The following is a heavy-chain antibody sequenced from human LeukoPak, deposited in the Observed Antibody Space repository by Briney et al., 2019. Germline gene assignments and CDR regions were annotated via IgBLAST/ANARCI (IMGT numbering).Heavy chain of an antibody. Sequence: GGSLRLSCAASGFTFSNYWMSWIRQAPGKGLEWVANIKQDGSVKNYVDFVKGRFIISRDNAKNSLYLQMNSLRAEDTAIYYCARDGDTSGWYAWGQGILVTVSS. V-gene: IGHV3-7*03. CDR2: IKQDGSVK. CDR3: ARDGDTSGWYA. CDR1: GFTFSNYW. J-gene: IGHJ5*02. D-gene: IGHD6-19*01.